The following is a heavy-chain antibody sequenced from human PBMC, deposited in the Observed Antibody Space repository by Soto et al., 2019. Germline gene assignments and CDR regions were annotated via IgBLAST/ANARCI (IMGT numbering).Heavy chain of an antibody. CDR3: AKEQQWLVHPYYVDY. CDR2: ISGSGGST. J-gene: IGHJ4*02. Sequence: GGSRRLSCAASGFTFSSYAMSWVRQAPGKGLEWVSAISGSGGSTYYADSVKGRFTISRDNSKNTLYLQMNSLRAEDTAVYSCAKEQQWLVHPYYVDYGGQGPLVTLSS. V-gene: IGHV3-23*01. CDR1: GFTFSSYA. D-gene: IGHD6-19*01.